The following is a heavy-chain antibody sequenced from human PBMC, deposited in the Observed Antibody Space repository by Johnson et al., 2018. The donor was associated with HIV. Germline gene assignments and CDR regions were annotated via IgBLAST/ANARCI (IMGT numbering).Heavy chain of an antibody. Sequence: QEQLVESGGGVVQPGRSLRLSCVASGFTFSSYAMHWVRQAPGKGLEWGTVISYDGNNKYYADSVKGRFTISRDDSKNTLYLQMNSLKTEDTAVYYCTTEYNWNDKGGAFDIWGQGTMVTVSS. CDR2: ISYDGNNK. V-gene: IGHV3-30-3*01. CDR1: GFTFSSYA. CDR3: TTEYNWNDKGGAFDI. J-gene: IGHJ3*02. D-gene: IGHD1-1*01.